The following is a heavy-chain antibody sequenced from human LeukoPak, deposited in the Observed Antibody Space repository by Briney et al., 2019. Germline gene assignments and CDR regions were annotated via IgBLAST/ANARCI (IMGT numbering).Heavy chain of an antibody. J-gene: IGHJ5*02. D-gene: IGHD6-6*01. CDR2: MNEGGGT. Sequence: PSETLSLTCAVSGGSFSGYYWSWIRQPPGKGLEWMGEMNEGGGTTYNPSLKSRVTISVDTSKTQFSLKLSSVTAADTAVYYCARGLRAPRLASWGQGTLVTVSS. CDR3: ARGLRAPRLAS. V-gene: IGHV4-34*01. CDR1: GGSFSGYY.